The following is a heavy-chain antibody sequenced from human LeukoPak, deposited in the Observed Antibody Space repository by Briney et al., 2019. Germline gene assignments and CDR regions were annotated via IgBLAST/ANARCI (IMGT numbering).Heavy chain of an antibody. CDR2: ISWNSGSI. V-gene: IGHV3-9*01. CDR3: AKSGPITMVRGVIHYYYGMDV. Sequence: GRSLRLSCAASGFTFDDYAMHWVRHAPGKGLEWVSGISWNSGSIGYADSVKGRFTISRDNAKNSLYLQMNSLRAEDTALYYCAKSGPITMVRGVIHYYYGMDVWGQGTTVTVSS. D-gene: IGHD3-10*01. CDR1: GFTFDDYA. J-gene: IGHJ6*02.